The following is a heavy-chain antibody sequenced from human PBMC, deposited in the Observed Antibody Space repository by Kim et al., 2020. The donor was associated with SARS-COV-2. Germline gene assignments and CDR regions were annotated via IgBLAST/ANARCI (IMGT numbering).Heavy chain of an antibody. CDR2: ISSSGHTL. CDR3: ARRIDF. J-gene: IGHJ4*02. CDR1: GFTFNTYS. Sequence: GGSLRLSCVASGFTFNTYSMNWVRQAPGKGPEWVSYISSSGHTLYYVDSVKGRFTISRDNAKNSLNLQMDSLRDEDTAVYLCARRIDFWGQGTLVTVSS. V-gene: IGHV3-48*02.